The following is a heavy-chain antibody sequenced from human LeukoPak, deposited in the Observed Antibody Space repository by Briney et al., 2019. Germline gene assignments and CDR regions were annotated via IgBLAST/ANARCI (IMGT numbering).Heavy chain of an antibody. Sequence: GRSLRLSCAASGFTFSSYGMHWVRQAPGKGLEWVAVISYDGSNKYYADSVKGRFTISRDNSKNTLYLQMNSLRAEDTAVYYCAKDEGYSGYDSADYWGQGTLVTVSS. J-gene: IGHJ4*02. V-gene: IGHV3-30*18. D-gene: IGHD5-12*01. CDR2: ISYDGSNK. CDR1: GFTFSSYG. CDR3: AKDEGYSGYDSADY.